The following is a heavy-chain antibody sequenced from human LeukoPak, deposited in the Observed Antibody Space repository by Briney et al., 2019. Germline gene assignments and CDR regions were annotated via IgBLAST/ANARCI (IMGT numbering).Heavy chain of an antibody. CDR2: ISSSGSTI. Sequence: GGSLRLSCAASGFTFSDYYMSWIRQPPGKGLEWVSYISSSGSTIYYADSVKGRFTISRDNAKNSLYLQMNSLRAEDTAVYYCAGAITIFAAGAFDIWGQGTMVTVSS. D-gene: IGHD3-9*01. V-gene: IGHV3-11*01. CDR1: GFTFSDYY. J-gene: IGHJ3*02. CDR3: AGAITIFAAGAFDI.